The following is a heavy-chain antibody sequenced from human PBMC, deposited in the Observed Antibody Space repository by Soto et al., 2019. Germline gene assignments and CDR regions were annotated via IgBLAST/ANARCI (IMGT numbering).Heavy chain of an antibody. D-gene: IGHD4-17*01. Sequence: PSETLSLTCTVSGDSITSGGYYWGWIRQSPGKGLEWIGYISNSGSTGYNPSLKTRLSMSVDRSKNQFTLRLTSVTAADTAVYFCATESGSTYGYFDYWGQGTQVTVSS. CDR2: ISNSGST. CDR1: GDSITSGGYY. J-gene: IGHJ4*02. CDR3: ATESGSTYGYFDY. V-gene: IGHV4-30-4*01.